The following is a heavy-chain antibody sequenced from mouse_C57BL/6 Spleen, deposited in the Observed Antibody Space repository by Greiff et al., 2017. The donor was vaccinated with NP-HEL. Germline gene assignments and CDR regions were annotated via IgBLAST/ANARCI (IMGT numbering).Heavy chain of an antibody. CDR3: ARGITTVVALYYYAMDY. J-gene: IGHJ4*01. CDR1: GYTFTSYW. V-gene: IGHV1-53*01. Sequence: VQLQQPGTELVKPGASVKLSCKASGYTFTSYWMHWVKQRPGQGLEWIGNINPSNGGTNYNEKFKSKATLTVDKSSSTAYMQLSSLTSEDSAVYYCARGITTVVALYYYAMDYWGQGTSVTVSS. D-gene: IGHD1-1*01. CDR2: INPSNGGT.